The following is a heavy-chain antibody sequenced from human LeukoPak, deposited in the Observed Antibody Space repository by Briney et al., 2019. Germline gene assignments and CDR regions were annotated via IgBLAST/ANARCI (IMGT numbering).Heavy chain of an antibody. CDR2: INHSGST. J-gene: IGHJ6*04. Sequence: PSETLSLTCAVYGGSLSGYYWNWIRQPPGKGLEWGGEINHSGSTNYNPSLKRRVTISVEKSKNQFSLKLNSVTAADTALYYCARVGCSSTSCRRGYYYGMDVWGKGTTVTVSS. CDR3: ARVGCSSTSCRRGYYYGMDV. D-gene: IGHD2-2*01. CDR1: GGSLSGYY. V-gene: IGHV4-34*01.